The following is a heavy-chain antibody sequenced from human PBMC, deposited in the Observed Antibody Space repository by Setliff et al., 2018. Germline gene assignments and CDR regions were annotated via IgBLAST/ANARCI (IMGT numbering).Heavy chain of an antibody. CDR1: GYTFTTYG. CDR2: ISAYNGNT. J-gene: IGHJ3*02. Sequence: ASVKVSCKASGYTFTTYGISWVRQAPGQGLEWMGWISAYNGNTNYAQKLQGRVTMTTDTSTSTAYMELRSLRSEDTAVYYCTRDFLGATASFDIWGQGTMVTVSS. V-gene: IGHV1-18*01. CDR3: TRDFLGATASFDI. D-gene: IGHD3-3*01.